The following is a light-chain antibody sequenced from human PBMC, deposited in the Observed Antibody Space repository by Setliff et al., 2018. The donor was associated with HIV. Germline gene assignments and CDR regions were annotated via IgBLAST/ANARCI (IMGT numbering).Light chain of an antibody. Sequence: QSVLTQPASVSASPGQSITISCTGTSSDVGGYKYVAWYQQHPDKAPKLLIYEVGNRPAGASNRFSGSKSGNTASLTISGLQAEDEADYYCSSYTSASVYVFGPGTKVTVL. J-gene: IGLJ1*01. CDR2: EVG. CDR3: SSYTSASVYV. CDR1: SSDVGGYKY. V-gene: IGLV2-14*01.